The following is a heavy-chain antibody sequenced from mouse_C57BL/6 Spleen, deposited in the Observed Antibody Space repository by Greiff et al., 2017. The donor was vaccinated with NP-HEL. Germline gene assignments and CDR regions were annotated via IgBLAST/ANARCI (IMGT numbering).Heavy chain of an antibody. CDR2: IHPNSGST. CDR3: ARDYSNYEAY. J-gene: IGHJ2*01. D-gene: IGHD2-5*01. V-gene: IGHV1-64*01. Sequence: QVQLQQPGAELVKPGASVKLSCKASGYTFTNYCMPWVKQSPGQGLEWIGMIHPNSGSTNYNEKFKSKATLTVDKSSSTAYMQLSSLTSEDSAVYYCARDYSNYEAYWGQGTTLTVSS. CDR1: GYTFTNYC.